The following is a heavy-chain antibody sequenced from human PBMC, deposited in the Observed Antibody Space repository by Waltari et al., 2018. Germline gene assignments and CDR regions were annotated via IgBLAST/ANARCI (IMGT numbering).Heavy chain of an antibody. CDR3: VKDEWEAYFEF. J-gene: IGHJ4*02. CDR2: IKQDGSAK. D-gene: IGHD1-26*01. Sequence: EVQLVESGGGLVQPGGSLRLSCGAAGFTFRSYGRRWARQAQGKGLEFVANIKQDGSAKNHVDSVKGRFTISRDNARNIVYLQMNSLRDEDTAVYYCVKDEWEAYFEFWGQGTLVTVSS. V-gene: IGHV3-7*01. CDR1: GFTFRSYG.